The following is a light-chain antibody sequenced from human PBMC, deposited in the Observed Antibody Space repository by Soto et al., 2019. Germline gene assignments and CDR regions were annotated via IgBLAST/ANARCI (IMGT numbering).Light chain of an antibody. CDR1: NIGANS. J-gene: IGLJ2*01. Sequence: LTQPPSVSVAPGQTARITCGGDNIGANSVHWYQQKPGQAPILVVYDDSDRPSGIPERFSGSNSGNTAALTITRVEGGDEADYYCQVWHSSRGVFGGGTKLTVL. CDR2: DDS. CDR3: QVWHSSRGV. V-gene: IGLV3-21*02.